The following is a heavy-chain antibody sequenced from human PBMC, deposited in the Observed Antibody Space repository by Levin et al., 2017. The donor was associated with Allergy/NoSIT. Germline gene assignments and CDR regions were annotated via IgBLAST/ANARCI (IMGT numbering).Heavy chain of an antibody. D-gene: IGHD6-6*01. V-gene: IGHV3-49*03. Sequence: GGSLRLSCTASGFTFGDYAMSWFRQAPGKGLEWVAFLRSIRHDGTAEYAPSVKGRFIISRDDSKSIAFLQMNSLKIEDTAVYYCTRDIAARHWFDPWGQGTLVTVSS. CDR2: LRSIRHDGTA. CDR3: TRDIAARHWFDP. J-gene: IGHJ5*02. CDR1: GFTFGDYA.